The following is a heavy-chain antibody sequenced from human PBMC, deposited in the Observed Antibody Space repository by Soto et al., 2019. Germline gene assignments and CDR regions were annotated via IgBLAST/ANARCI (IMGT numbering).Heavy chain of an antibody. Sequence: QVQLVESGGGVVQPGTSLRLSCVASGFGFNFFGIHWVRQAPGKGLEWVAGISGDASRIYYADDLKGRVTISRVNSENTLYLQMNSLRPEETALYYCARDRDDGWFVMDVWGQGTTVTV. CDR1: GFGFNFFG. CDR3: ARDRDDGWFVMDV. J-gene: IGHJ6*02. D-gene: IGHD3-10*01. V-gene: IGHV3-30*03. CDR2: ISGDASRI.